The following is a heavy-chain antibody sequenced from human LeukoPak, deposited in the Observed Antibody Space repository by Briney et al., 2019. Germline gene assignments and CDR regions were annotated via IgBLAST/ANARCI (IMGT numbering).Heavy chain of an antibody. Sequence: PGGSLRLSCAASGFTVSSNYMSWVRQAPGKGLEWVSLIYSGGTTYYADSVKGRFTISRDNSKNTLYLQMNSLRAEDTAVYYCARGSAVAGTGDYWGQGTLVTVSS. V-gene: IGHV3-53*01. J-gene: IGHJ4*02. CDR3: ARGSAVAGTGDY. D-gene: IGHD6-19*01. CDR2: IYSGGTT. CDR1: GFTVSSNY.